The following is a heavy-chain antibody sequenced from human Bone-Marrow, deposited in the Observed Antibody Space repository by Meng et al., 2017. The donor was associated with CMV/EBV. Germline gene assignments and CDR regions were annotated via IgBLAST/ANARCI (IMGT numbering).Heavy chain of an antibody. Sequence: ASVKVSCKASGYTFTSYGISWVRQAPAQGLEWMGWISAYNGNRNNAQKLQGRVTMTTDTSTRTDYMELKSLRSDDTAGYYCARDRERIEGATDYWGQGTLVTVSS. V-gene: IGHV1-18*01. D-gene: IGHD1-26*01. CDR1: GYTFTSYG. J-gene: IGHJ4*02. CDR3: ARDRERIEGATDY. CDR2: ISAYNGNR.